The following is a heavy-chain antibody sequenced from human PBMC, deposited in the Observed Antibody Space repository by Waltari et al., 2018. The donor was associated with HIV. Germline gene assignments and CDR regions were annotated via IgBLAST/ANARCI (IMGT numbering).Heavy chain of an antibody. Sequence: QLQLQESGPGLVKPSETLSLTCTVSGGSISSSSYYWGWIRQPPGKGLEWIGSIYYSGSTYYNPSLKSRVTISVDTSKNQFSLKLSSVTAADTAVYYCARHPSIAARLRLWETNILPWFDPWGQGTLVTVSS. CDR2: IYYSGST. CDR3: ARHPSIAARLRLWETNILPWFDP. D-gene: IGHD6-6*01. V-gene: IGHV4-39*01. J-gene: IGHJ5*02. CDR1: GGSISSSSYY.